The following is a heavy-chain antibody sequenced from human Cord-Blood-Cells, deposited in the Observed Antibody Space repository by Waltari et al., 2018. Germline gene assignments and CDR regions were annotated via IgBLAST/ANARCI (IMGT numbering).Heavy chain of an antibody. CDR1: GGTFSSYA. V-gene: IGHV1-69*01. J-gene: IGHJ6*03. CDR3: AAKTGYCSSTSCYPNQKDYYYYYMDV. D-gene: IGHD2-2*01. CDR2: IIPIFGTA. Sequence: QVQLVQSGAEVKKPGSSVKVSCKASGGTFSSYAISWVRQAPGHGLEWMGGIIPIFGTANYAQKFQGRVTITADESTSTAYMELSSLRSEDTAVYYCAAKTGYCSSTSCYPNQKDYYYYYMDVWGKGTTVTVSS.